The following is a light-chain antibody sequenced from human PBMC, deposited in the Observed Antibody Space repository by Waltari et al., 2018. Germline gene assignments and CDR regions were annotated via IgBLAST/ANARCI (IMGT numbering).Light chain of an antibody. CDR1: QSILFTSNNKNY. CDR3: QQYYSTPYT. V-gene: IGKV4-1*01. CDR2: WAS. Sequence: IMMTQSPDSLAGSLGERATIICKSSQSILFTSNNKNYLAWYQQRPGPPPKLLIYWASTRESGVPDRFSGSGSGTDFTLTISSLQTEDVAVYYCQQYYSTPYTFGQGTKLEI. J-gene: IGKJ2*01.